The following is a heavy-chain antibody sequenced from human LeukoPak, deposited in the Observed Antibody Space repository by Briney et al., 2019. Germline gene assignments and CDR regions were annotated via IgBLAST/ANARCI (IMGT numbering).Heavy chain of an antibody. CDR2: MNPNSGNT. J-gene: IGHJ6*02. Sequence: ASVKVSCKASGYTFTSYDINWVRQATGQGLEWMGWMNPNSGNTGYAQKFQGRVTMTRNTSISTAYMELSSLRSEDTAVYYCVRVYRAEQWLVFHYYYYGMDVWGQGTTVTVSS. D-gene: IGHD6-19*01. CDR3: VRVYRAEQWLVFHYYYYGMDV. CDR1: GYTFTSYD. V-gene: IGHV1-8*01.